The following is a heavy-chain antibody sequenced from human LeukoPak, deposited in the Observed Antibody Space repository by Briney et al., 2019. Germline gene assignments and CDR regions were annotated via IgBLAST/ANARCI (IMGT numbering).Heavy chain of an antibody. CDR2: IYISGTT. J-gene: IGHJ4*02. CDR1: GGSISSSPYW. Sequence: SETLSLTCTVSGGSISSSPYWWGWIRQPPGKGLEWIGRIYISGTTNYNPSLKSRVTISVDTFKNRFSLKLTSVTAADTAVYYCARSEMATMKGFDYWGQGTLVTVSS. V-gene: IGHV4-39*02. D-gene: IGHD5-24*01. CDR3: ARSEMATMKGFDY.